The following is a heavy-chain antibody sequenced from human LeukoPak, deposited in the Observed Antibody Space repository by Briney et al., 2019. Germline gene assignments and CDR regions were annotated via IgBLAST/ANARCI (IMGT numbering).Heavy chain of an antibody. CDR3: AKAPGYCSSTSCSFDY. V-gene: IGHV3-30*18. Sequence: PGGSLRLSCAASGFTFSDYGMHWVRQAPGKGLEWVVVISYDGSNKYYADFVKGRFTISRDNSKNTLYLQMNSLRAEDTAVYYCAKAPGYCSSTSCSFDYWGQGTLVTVSS. D-gene: IGHD2-2*03. CDR1: GFTFSDYG. CDR2: ISYDGSNK. J-gene: IGHJ4*02.